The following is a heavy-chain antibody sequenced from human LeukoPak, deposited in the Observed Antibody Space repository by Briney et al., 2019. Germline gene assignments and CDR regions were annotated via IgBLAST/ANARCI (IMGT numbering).Heavy chain of an antibody. Sequence: GGSLRLSCEAPGFTFSNYWMNWVRQAPGKGLEGVANIKHDGSEKYYVDSVRGRFTISRDNAKNSLYLQMNSLRAEDTAVYYCARWGQLLFRGDVDAFDIWGQGTMVTVSS. CDR1: GFTFSNYW. CDR2: IKHDGSEK. J-gene: IGHJ3*02. D-gene: IGHD2-21*01. CDR3: ARWGQLLFRGDVDAFDI. V-gene: IGHV3-7*01.